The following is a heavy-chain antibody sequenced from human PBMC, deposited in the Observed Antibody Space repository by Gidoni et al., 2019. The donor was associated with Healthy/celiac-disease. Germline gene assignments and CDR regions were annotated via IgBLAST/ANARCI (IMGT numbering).Heavy chain of an antibody. V-gene: IGHV4-4*07. Sequence: QVQLQESGPGLVKPSGTLSLTCTLSGGSISSYYWSWIRQPAGKGLDWIGRIYTSGSPNYNPSLKSRVTMSVDTSKNQCSLKLSSVTAADTAVYYCASDRDWDSGYDSDWFDPWGQGTLVTVSS. D-gene: IGHD5-12*01. J-gene: IGHJ5*02. CDR1: GGSISSYY. CDR3: ASDRDWDSGYDSDWFDP. CDR2: IYTSGSP.